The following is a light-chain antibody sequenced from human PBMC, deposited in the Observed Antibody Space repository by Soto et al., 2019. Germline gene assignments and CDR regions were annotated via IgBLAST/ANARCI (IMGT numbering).Light chain of an antibody. CDR2: KAS. CDR1: QSISSW. V-gene: IGKV1-5*03. Sequence: SQMAQAPSALSASVGDTVTTSCRASQSISSWLAWYQQKPGRAPKLLIYKASSLESGLPSRFSGSGSGTEFTLTISSLHPDYFATYYCQQYNSQWTFGQGTKVDI. J-gene: IGKJ1*01. CDR3: QQYNSQWT.